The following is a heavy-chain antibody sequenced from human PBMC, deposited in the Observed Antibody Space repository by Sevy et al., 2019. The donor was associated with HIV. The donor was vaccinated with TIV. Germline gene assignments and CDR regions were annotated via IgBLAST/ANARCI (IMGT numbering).Heavy chain of an antibody. V-gene: IGHV3-23*01. J-gene: IGHJ4*02. Sequence: GGSLRLSCAASGFTFSSYAMTWVRQAPGKGLEWVSGISASGASTYYADSVKGRFTISRDNSKNTLYLQINSLRAEDTAVYYCAKLSCSDGNCFSIDYWGQGTLLTVSS. CDR2: ISASGAST. CDR3: AKLSCSDGNCFSIDY. D-gene: IGHD2-15*01. CDR1: GFTFSSYA.